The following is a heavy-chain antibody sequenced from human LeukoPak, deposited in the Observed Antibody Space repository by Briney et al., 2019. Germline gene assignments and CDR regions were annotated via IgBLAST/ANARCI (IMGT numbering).Heavy chain of an antibody. CDR1: GGSVRSGSYY. Sequence: PSETLSLTCTVSGGSVRSGSYYWSWMRQPPGKGLEWIGYIYYSGSTNYNPSLKSRVTISVDTSKNQFSLKLSSVTAADTAVYYCARERAQWFGELSNWFDPWGQGTLVTVSS. D-gene: IGHD3-10*01. CDR2: IYYSGST. V-gene: IGHV4-61*01. CDR3: ARERAQWFGELSNWFDP. J-gene: IGHJ5*02.